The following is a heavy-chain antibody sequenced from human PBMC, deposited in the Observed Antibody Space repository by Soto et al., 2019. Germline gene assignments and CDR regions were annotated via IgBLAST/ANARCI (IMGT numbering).Heavy chain of an antibody. CDR1: GYTFTSYG. D-gene: IGHD4-17*01. J-gene: IGHJ4*02. V-gene: IGHV1-18*01. CDR3: ARDSGSPGATVSGVSYLDY. CDR2: ISAYNGNT. Sequence: ASVKVSCKASGYTFTSYGISWVRQAPGQGLEWMGWISAYNGNTNYAQKLQGRVTMTTDTSTSTAYMELRSLRSDDTAVYYCARDSGSPGATVSGVSYLDYWGQGTLVTVSS.